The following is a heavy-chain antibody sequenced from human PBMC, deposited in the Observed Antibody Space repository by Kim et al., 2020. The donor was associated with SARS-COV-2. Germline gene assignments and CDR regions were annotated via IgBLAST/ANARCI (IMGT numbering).Heavy chain of an antibody. V-gene: IGHV4-34*01. Sequence: SETLSLTCAAYGGSFSGYYLSWIRQPPGKGLEWIGEINHSGSTNYNPSLKSRVTISVDTSKNQFSLKLSSVTAADTAVYYCARSLVARPPRGGSGWYWG. D-gene: IGHD6-19*01. J-gene: IGHJ4*01. CDR2: INHSGST. CDR1: GGSFSGYY. CDR3: ARSLVARPPRGGSGWY.